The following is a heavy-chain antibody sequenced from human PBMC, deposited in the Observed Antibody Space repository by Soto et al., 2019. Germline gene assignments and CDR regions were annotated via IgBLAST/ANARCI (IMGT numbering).Heavy chain of an antibody. CDR2: IYYRGSS. Sequence: QVQLQESGPGLVKPSETLSLTCTVSGGSISSYYWNWIRQPPGKGLEWIGYIYYRGSSNYNPSLKSRVTISLDTSKNQVSLKLNSVTAADTAVYYCARSHLNYDFWSGSTRFDYWGQGTLVTVSS. J-gene: IGHJ4*02. CDR1: GGSISSYY. V-gene: IGHV4-59*08. D-gene: IGHD3-3*01. CDR3: ARSHLNYDFWSGSTRFDY.